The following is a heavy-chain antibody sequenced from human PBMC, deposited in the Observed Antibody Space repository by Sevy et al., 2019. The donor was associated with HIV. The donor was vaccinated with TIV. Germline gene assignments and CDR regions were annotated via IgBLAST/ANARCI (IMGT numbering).Heavy chain of an antibody. CDR1: GFTFGTYG. CDR3: AREHFARSLDY. Sequence: GGSLRLSCAASGFTFGTYGMYWVRQTPGKGLEWVANIWFDGSNEDYAVSVKGRFTISRDNSKKTLFLQMNSLRAEDTAVYYCAREHFARSLDYWGQGTLVTVSS. CDR2: IWFDGSNE. V-gene: IGHV3-33*08. D-gene: IGHD3-3*02. J-gene: IGHJ4*02.